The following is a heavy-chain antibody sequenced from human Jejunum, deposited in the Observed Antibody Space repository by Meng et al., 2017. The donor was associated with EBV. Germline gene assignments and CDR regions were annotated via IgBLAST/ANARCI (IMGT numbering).Heavy chain of an antibody. Sequence: RGSGPGMEKPSGTLTLTCFWSGGSIRDNDWWSWVRQPPGKGLEWLGEIYHGGGTNYNPSLESRVTISVDKSKNQFSLKLNSVTVADTAVYYCAGNGYYALEYWGPGILVTVSS. CDR3: AGNGYYALEY. CDR1: GGSIRDNDW. J-gene: IGHJ4*02. D-gene: IGHD3-22*01. CDR2: IYHGGGT. V-gene: IGHV4-4*02.